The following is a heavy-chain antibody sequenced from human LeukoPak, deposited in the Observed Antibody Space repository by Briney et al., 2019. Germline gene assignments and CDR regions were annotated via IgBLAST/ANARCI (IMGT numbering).Heavy chain of an antibody. CDR3: ARRGVVIRVILVGFHKEAFYFDS. D-gene: IGHD3-22*01. CDR1: GITLSNYV. Sequence: GGSLRLSCAVSGITLSNYVMSWVRQAPGKGLEWVAGISDSGGSTNYADSVKGRFTISRDNPKNTLYLQMNSLRAEDTAVYFCARRGVVIRVILVGFHKEAFYFDSWGQGALVTVSS. V-gene: IGHV3-23*01. CDR2: ISDSGGST. J-gene: IGHJ4*02.